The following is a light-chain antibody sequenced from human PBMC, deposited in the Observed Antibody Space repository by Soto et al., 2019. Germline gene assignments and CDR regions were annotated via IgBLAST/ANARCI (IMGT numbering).Light chain of an antibody. Sequence: EIVLTQSPGTLSLSPGERATLSCRASQSVSSSYLAWYQQKPGQAPRLLIYGASSRASGVPDRFSGSGSGTDFTLTFSRLEPEEFAVYYCQQYGSSAWTFGQGTKVEI. CDR1: QSVSSSY. V-gene: IGKV3-20*01. CDR2: GAS. CDR3: QQYGSSAWT. J-gene: IGKJ1*01.